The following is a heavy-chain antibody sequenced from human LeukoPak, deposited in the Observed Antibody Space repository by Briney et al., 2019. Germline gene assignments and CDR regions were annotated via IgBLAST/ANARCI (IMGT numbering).Heavy chain of an antibody. CDR2: INPNSGGT. J-gene: IGHJ5*02. CDR1: GYTFTGYY. V-gene: IGHV1-2*02. D-gene: IGHD2-2*01. Sequence: ASVKVSCKASGYTFTGYYMHWVRQAPGQGLEWMGWINPNSGGTNYAQKFQGRVTMTRDTSISTAYIELSRLRSDDTAVYYCARGEALGYCSSTSCHNWFDPWGQGTLVTVSS. CDR3: ARGEALGYCSSTSCHNWFDP.